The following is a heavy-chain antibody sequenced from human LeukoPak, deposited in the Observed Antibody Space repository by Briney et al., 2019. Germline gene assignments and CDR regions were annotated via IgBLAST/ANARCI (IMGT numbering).Heavy chain of an antibody. CDR1: RVTFSVSS. Sequence: VGSLRLSCAPSRVTFSVSSMHWVRAAPGKGLEWGSYLFIGSSYIYSADSVKGRFTISRDNAKNSLYLQMNSLRAEDTAVYYCASSRAFDWSERYYFDYWGEGTLVTVSS. V-gene: IGHV3-21*05. CDR2: LFIGSSYI. CDR3: ASSRAFDWSERYYFDY. J-gene: IGHJ4*02. D-gene: IGHD3-9*01.